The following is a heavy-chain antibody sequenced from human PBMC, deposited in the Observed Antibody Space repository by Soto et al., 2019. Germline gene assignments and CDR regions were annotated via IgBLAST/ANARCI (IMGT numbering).Heavy chain of an antibody. V-gene: IGHV4-31*03. D-gene: IGHD3-9*01. CDR3: AGGLRYFDWFLNGFDY. CDR2: IYYSGST. Sequence: QVQLQESGPGLVKPSQTLSLTCTVSGGSISSGDYFWTWIRQHPGKGLEWIGYIYYSGSTYYKPSLKSRVTISIDTSKNQLSLKLSSVTAADTAVYYCAGGLRYFDWFLNGFDYWGQGSLVTVSS. J-gene: IGHJ4*02. CDR1: GGSISSGDYF.